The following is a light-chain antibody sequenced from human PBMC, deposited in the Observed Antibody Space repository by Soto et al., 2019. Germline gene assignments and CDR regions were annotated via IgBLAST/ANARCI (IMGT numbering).Light chain of an antibody. J-gene: IGLJ2*01. Sequence: QSVLTQPPSVSGAPGQRVTISCTGSSSNIGAPYDVHWYQHLPGTAPKLLIFGDNNRPSGVPDRFSGSKSGTSASLAITRLQAEDEADYYCQVWDGDSEHVVFGGGTKLTVL. CDR3: QVWDGDSEHVV. V-gene: IGLV1-40*01. CDR2: GDN. CDR1: SSNIGAPYD.